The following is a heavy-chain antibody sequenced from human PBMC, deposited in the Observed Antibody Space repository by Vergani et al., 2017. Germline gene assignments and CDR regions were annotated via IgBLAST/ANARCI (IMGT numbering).Heavy chain of an antibody. CDR1: GGSVSSGSYY. CDR3: ARGPALYAFDI. V-gene: IGHV4-61*10. Sequence: QVQLQESGPGLVKPSETLSLTCTVSGGSVSSGSYYWSWIRQPAGKGLEWIGYIYYSGSTNYNPSLKSRVTISVDTSKNQFSLKLSSVTAADTAVYYCARGPALYAFDIWGQGTMVTVSS. CDR2: IYYSGST. J-gene: IGHJ3*02.